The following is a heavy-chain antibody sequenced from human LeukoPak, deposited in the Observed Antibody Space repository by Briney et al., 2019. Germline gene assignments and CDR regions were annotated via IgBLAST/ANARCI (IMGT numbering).Heavy chain of an antibody. D-gene: IGHD2-2*01. Sequence: GGSLRLSCTTSGFTFTTYWMSWVRQAPGKGLEWVANIKQDGSEKHYVDSVRGRLTISRDNSKNTLYLQMSSLRTEDTAVYYCAKAKYQLPHDYWGQGTLVTVSS. CDR3: AKAKYQLPHDY. J-gene: IGHJ4*02. CDR1: GFTFTTYW. CDR2: IKQDGSEK. V-gene: IGHV3-7*01.